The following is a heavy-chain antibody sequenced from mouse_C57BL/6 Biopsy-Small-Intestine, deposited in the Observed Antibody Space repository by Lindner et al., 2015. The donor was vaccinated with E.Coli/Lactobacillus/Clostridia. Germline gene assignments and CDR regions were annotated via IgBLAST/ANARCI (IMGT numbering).Heavy chain of an antibody. CDR1: GYKFTDYA. CDR3: ARDPISHDSGGHFTF. V-gene: IGHV1-67*01. Sequence: SVKVSCKASGYKFTDYAMSWVRQAPGEGLEWMGWLSAYSGDSHVAQRFRDRVTMTQDTSTNTAYMELRSLKSDDTAVYFCARDPISHDSGGHFTFWGQGTLVTVS. CDR2: LSAYSGDS. D-gene: IGHD1-1*01. J-gene: IGHJ3*01.